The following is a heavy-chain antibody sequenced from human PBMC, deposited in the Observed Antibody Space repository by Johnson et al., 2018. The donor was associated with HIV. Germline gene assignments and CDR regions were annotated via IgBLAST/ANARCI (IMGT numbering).Heavy chain of an antibody. D-gene: IGHD6-13*01. J-gene: IGHJ3*02. CDR3: AKGGGQQLAHAFDI. CDR2: ISWNSGSI. V-gene: IGHV3-9*01. CDR1: GFTFDDYA. Sequence: VQLVESGGGLVQPGRSLRLSCAASGFTFDDYAMHWVRQPPGKGLEWVSGISWNSGSIGYADSVKGRFTISRDNAKNSLYLQMNSLRAEDTALYYCAKGGGQQLAHAFDIWGQGTMVTVSS.